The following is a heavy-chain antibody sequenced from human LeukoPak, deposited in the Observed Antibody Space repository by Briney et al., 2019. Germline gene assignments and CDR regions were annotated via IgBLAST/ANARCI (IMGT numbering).Heavy chain of an antibody. J-gene: IGHJ4*02. D-gene: IGHD3-22*01. CDR1: GGSISSGDYY. Sequence: PSQTLSLTCTVSGGSISSGDYYWSWIRQPPGKGLEWIGYIHYSGSTYYNPSLKSRVTISVDTSKNQFSLKLSSVTAADTAVYYCASSPPDYYDSSGYPYYFDYWGQGTLVTVSS. CDR3: ASSPPDYYDSSGYPYYFDY. V-gene: IGHV4-30-4*01. CDR2: IHYSGST.